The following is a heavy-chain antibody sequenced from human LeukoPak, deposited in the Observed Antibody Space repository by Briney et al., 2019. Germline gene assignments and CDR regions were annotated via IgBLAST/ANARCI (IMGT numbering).Heavy chain of an antibody. CDR2: IYSRGTT. D-gene: IGHD3-10*01. V-gene: IGHV3-53*01. Sequence: PGGSLRLSCAASGFAVSNTYMSWVRQAPGKGLEWISTIYSRGTTYYADSVKGRFTISRDTSTNTIYLQVIRLRTDDTALYYCAREPWFGATKLIDYWGQGTLVTVSS. CDR3: AREPWFGATKLIDY. J-gene: IGHJ4*02. CDR1: GFAVSNTY.